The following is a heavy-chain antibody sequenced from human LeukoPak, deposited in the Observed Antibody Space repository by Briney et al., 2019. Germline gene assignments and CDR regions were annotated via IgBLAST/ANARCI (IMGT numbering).Heavy chain of an antibody. CDR2: IYHSGST. Sequence: SETLSLTCAVSGGSISSGGYSWSWIRQPPGTGLEWIGYIYHSGSTYYNPSLKSRVTISVDRSKNQFSLRLSSVTAADTALYYCARGGKVAWFDPWGQGTLVIVSS. V-gene: IGHV4-30-2*01. J-gene: IGHJ5*02. CDR3: ARGGKVAWFDP. CDR1: GGSISSGGYS.